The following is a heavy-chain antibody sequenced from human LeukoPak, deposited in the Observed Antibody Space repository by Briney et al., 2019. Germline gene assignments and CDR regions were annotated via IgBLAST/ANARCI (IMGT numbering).Heavy chain of an antibody. Sequence: GGSLRLSCAASGFTVSSNYMSWVRQAPGKGLEWVSVIYSGGSTYYADSVKGRFTISRDNSKNTLYLQMNSLRAEDTAVYYCARDRVVTMVRGVIPRRYYGMDVWGKGTTVTVSS. CDR3: ARDRVVTMVRGVIPRRYYGMDV. CDR2: IYSGGST. D-gene: IGHD3-10*01. CDR1: GFTVSSNY. V-gene: IGHV3-53*01. J-gene: IGHJ6*04.